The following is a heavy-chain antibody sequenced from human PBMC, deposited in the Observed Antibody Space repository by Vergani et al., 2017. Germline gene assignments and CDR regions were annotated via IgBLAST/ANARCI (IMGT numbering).Heavy chain of an antibody. CDR3: ARAGVYFFEYGMDV. CDR1: GGSISSSSYY. D-gene: IGHD3-3*01. Sequence: QLQLQESGPGLVKPSETLSLTCTVSGGSISSSSYYWGWIRQPPGKGLEWIGSIYYSGSTYYNPSLKSRVTISVDTSKNQFSLKLSSVTAADTAVYYCARAGVYFFEYGMDVWGQGTTVTVSS. V-gene: IGHV4-39*07. CDR2: IYYSGST. J-gene: IGHJ6*02.